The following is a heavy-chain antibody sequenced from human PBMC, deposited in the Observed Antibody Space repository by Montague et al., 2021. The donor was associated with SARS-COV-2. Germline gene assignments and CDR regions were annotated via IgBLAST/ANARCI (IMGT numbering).Heavy chain of an antibody. D-gene: IGHD2-15*01. Sequence: SETLSLTCTVSGGTVRNCYWNWIRQTPAPGLEWIWYIFYNGYTKXNPSLARWVPLSVDTPGNQFFLSLRFVTASDTATYFCSRHSVSEDGSFFRSYFDPWGQGAQVTVSS. CDR2: IFYNGYT. J-gene: IGHJ5*02. CDR1: GGTVRNCY. CDR3: SRHSVSEDGSFFRSYFDP. V-gene: IGHV4-59*08.